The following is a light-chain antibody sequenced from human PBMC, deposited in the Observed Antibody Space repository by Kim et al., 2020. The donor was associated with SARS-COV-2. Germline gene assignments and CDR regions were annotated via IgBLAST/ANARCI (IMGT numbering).Light chain of an antibody. CDR2: TAT. V-gene: IGKV1-39*01. CDR3: QQSYNTLWT. CDR1: QSISTY. J-gene: IGKJ2*02. Sequence: SASVGDRVTVTCRASQSISTYLNWYQQKPGKAPNLLIYTATNLQSGVPSRFSGSGSGTDFTLTISNRQPEDFATYYCQQSYNTLWTFGQGTKLEI.